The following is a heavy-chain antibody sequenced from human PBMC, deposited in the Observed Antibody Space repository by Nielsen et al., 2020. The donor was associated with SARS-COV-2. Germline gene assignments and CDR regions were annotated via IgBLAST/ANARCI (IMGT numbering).Heavy chain of an antibody. J-gene: IGHJ6*02. Sequence: WVRQAPGQRLEWMGWINAGNGNTKYSQKFQGRVTITRDTSASTAYMELSSLRSEDTAVYYCARETSTRYCSSTSCYYYGMDVWGQGTTVTVSS. D-gene: IGHD2-2*01. V-gene: IGHV1-3*01. CDR2: INAGNGNT. CDR3: ARETSTRYCSSTSCYYYGMDV.